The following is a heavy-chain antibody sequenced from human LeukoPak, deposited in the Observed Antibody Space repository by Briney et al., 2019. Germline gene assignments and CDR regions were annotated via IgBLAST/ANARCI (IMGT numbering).Heavy chain of an antibody. Sequence: PSETLSLTCIVSGGSINSYYWSWIRQPAGKGLEWIGRIYTSGSTNYNPSLKSRVTMSVDTSKNQFSLKLSSVTAADTAVYYCARAFRFGTTSYYYGMDVWGQGTTVTVSS. V-gene: IGHV4-4*07. CDR2: IYTSGST. D-gene: IGHD1-1*01. J-gene: IGHJ6*02. CDR3: ARAFRFGTTSYYYGMDV. CDR1: GGSINSYY.